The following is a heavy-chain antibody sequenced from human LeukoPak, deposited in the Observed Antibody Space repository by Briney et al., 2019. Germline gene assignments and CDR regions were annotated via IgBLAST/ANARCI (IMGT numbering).Heavy chain of an antibody. CDR1: GFTFSSYA. Sequence: GGSLRLSCAASGFTFSSYAMHWVRQAPGKGLEWVAVISYDGSNKYYADSVKGRFTISRDNSKNTLYLQMNSLRAEDTAVYYCAKGPLTEVAGTTWDYWGQGTLVTVSS. D-gene: IGHD6-19*01. CDR3: AKGPLTEVAGTTWDY. CDR2: ISYDGSNK. J-gene: IGHJ4*02. V-gene: IGHV3-30-3*01.